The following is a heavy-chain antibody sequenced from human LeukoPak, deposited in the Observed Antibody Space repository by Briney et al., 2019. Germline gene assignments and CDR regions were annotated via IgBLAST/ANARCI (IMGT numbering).Heavy chain of an antibody. V-gene: IGHV4-59*01. Sequence: SSGTLSLTCTVSGGSISGSYWSWIRQPPGKGLEWIAYMYNSGSTNYNPSLKSRVTISIDTSKNQFSLKLSSLTAADTAIYYCARGIESYGDYGYWGQGILVTVSS. J-gene: IGHJ4*02. D-gene: IGHD4-17*01. CDR1: GGSISGSY. CDR2: MYNSGST. CDR3: ARGIESYGDYGY.